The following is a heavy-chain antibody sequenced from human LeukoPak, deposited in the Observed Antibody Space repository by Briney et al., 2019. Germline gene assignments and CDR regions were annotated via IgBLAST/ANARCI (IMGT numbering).Heavy chain of an antibody. Sequence: PSETLSLICAAYGGSFSGYYWSWIRQPPGKGLEWIGEINHSGSTNYNPSLKSRVTISVDTSKNQFSLKLSSVTAADTAVYYCARTPRIRGARYFDLWGRGTLVTVSS. CDR3: ARTPRIRGARYFDL. CDR2: INHSGST. V-gene: IGHV4-34*01. CDR1: GGSFSGYY. D-gene: IGHD2-15*01. J-gene: IGHJ2*01.